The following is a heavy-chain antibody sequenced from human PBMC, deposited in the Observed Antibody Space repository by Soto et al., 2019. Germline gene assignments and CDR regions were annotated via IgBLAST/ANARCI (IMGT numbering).Heavy chain of an antibody. D-gene: IGHD2-21*02. CDR2: IYTSGST. Sequence: PSETLSLTCTVSGGSISSYYWSWIRQPAGKGLEWIGRIYTSGSTNYNPSLKSRITSSVDTSKNQFSLKLSSVTAADTAVYYCARDFPPVRPATANWFDPWGHGTLVTVSS. J-gene: IGHJ5*02. CDR1: GGSISSYY. V-gene: IGHV4-4*07. CDR3: ARDFPPVRPATANWFDP.